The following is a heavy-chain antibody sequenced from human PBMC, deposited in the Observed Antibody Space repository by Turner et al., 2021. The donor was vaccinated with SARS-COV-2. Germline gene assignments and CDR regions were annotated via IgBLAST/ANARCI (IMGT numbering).Heavy chain of an antibody. CDR1: GFTFSNYW. J-gene: IGHJ4*02. CDR2: IKEDGSEK. CDR3: AKDGAPFLLYFGEPTFYFDY. V-gene: IGHV3-7*01. Sequence: EVQLVESGGGLVQPGGSLRLSCAASGFTFSNYWMSWVRQAPGKGLEWVANIKEDGSEKYYVDSVKGRFTISRDNAKNSLYLQMNSLRAEDTAVYYCAKDGAPFLLYFGEPTFYFDYWGQGTLVTVSS. D-gene: IGHD3-10*01.